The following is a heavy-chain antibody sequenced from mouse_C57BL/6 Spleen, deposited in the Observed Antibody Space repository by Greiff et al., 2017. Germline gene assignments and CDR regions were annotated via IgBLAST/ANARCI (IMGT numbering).Heavy chain of an antibody. V-gene: IGHV1-81*01. J-gene: IGHJ2*01. CDR1: GYTFTSYG. CDR2: IYPRSGNT. D-gene: IGHD1-1*01. Sequence: VQLQQPGAELARPGASVKLSCKASGYTFTSYGISWVKQRTGQGLEWIGEIYPRSGNTYYNEKFKGKATLTADKSSSTAYMELRSLTSEDSAVYFCAVITTVVAGYYFDYWGQGTTLTVSS. CDR3: AVITTVVAGYYFDY.